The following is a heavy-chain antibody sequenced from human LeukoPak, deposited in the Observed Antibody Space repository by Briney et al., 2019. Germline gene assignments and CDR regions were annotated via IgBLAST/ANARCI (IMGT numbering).Heavy chain of an antibody. CDR2: IYYTGSD. D-gene: IGHD1-1*01. CDR1: GGSVGTSNYY. V-gene: IGHV4-39*01. CDR3: AGLNRADEGRASYNDYYKGLDV. J-gene: IGHJ6*02. Sequence: PSETLSLTCTASGGSVGTSNYYWAWIRQPPGKGLEWIGNIYYTGSDYYNPSLKGRVTISLDPSKNEFSLTLKSVTAADTAVFYCAGLNRADEGRASYNDYYKGLDVWGQGTTVTVSS.